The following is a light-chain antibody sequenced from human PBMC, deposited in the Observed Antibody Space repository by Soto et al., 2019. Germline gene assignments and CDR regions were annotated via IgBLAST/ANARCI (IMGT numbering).Light chain of an antibody. CDR3: QQYGSPGT. CDR2: GAS. CDR1: QSVSRSY. J-gene: IGKJ1*01. Sequence: PGERATLSCRASQSVSRSYLAWYQQKPGQAPRLLIYGASSRATGIPDRFSGSGSGTDFTLTISRLEPEDFAVYYCQQYGSPGTFGQGTKVEIK. V-gene: IGKV3-20*01.